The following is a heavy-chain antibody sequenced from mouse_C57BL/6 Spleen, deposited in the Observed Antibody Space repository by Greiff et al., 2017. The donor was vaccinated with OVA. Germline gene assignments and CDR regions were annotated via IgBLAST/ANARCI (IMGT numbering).Heavy chain of an antibody. CDR1: GYTFTSYT. J-gene: IGHJ3*01. D-gene: IGHD2-4*01. V-gene: IGHV1-4*01. CDR3: ARGTDYDYGWFAY. CDR2: INPSSGYT. Sequence: VQRVESGAELARPGASVKMSCKASGYTFTSYTMHWVKQRPGQGLEWIGYINPSSGYTKYNQKFKDKATLTADKSSSTAYMQLSSLTSEDSAVYYCARGTDYDYGWFAYWGQGTLVTVSA.